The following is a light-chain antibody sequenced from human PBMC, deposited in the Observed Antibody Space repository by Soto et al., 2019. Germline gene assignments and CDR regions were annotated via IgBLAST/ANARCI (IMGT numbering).Light chain of an antibody. V-gene: IGKV1-5*01. CDR1: QSISTW. CDR2: DAS. J-gene: IGKJ1*01. Sequence: DIQMTQSPSTLSAYVGDRVTFTCRASQSISTWLAWYQQKPGKAPKLLIYDASSLQSDVPSRFSGSGSGTEFTLTISALQTDDFASYYWQQYMNYATF. CDR3: QQYMNYAT.